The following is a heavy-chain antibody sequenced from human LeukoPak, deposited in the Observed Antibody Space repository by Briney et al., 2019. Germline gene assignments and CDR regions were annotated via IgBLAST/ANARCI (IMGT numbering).Heavy chain of an antibody. Sequence: PGESLKISCKGPGYSFTTYWIGWVRQMPGKGLEWMGIIYPGDSDTRYSPSFQGQVTMSADKSISTAYLQWSSLKASDTAMYYCARRKGCSSTSCPPDYWGQGTLVTVSS. D-gene: IGHD2-2*01. CDR1: GYSFTTYW. J-gene: IGHJ4*02. CDR2: IYPGDSDT. CDR3: ARRKGCSSTSCPPDY. V-gene: IGHV5-51*01.